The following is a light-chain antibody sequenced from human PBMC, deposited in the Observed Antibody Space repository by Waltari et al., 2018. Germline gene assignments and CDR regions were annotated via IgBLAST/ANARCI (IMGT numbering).Light chain of an antibody. CDR1: NIGSRT. CDR2: YDS. CDR3: QVWDSSSDHWV. V-gene: IGLV3-21*04. Sequence: SYVLPQPSSVSVAPGKTARITCGGSNIGSRTVHWHQQKPGQAPVLVFYYDSDRPSGIPGRCSGYNSGNTATLTISRVEVGDEADYYCQVWDSSSDHWVFGGGTKLTVL. J-gene: IGLJ3*02.